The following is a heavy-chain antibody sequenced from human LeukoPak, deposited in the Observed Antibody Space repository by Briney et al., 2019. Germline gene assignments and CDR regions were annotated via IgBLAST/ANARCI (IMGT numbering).Heavy chain of an antibody. CDR3: ARGLSHSKDI. J-gene: IGHJ3*02. CDR2: VYTSGNT. Sequence: PSETLSLTCTVSNGSISNDYWSWIRQPAGKGLEWIGRVYTSGNTNYNPSLKSRVTMSVDTSKNQFSLKLTSVTAADTAVYYCARGLSHSKDIWGQGTLVTVSS. V-gene: IGHV4-4*07. CDR1: NGSISNDY.